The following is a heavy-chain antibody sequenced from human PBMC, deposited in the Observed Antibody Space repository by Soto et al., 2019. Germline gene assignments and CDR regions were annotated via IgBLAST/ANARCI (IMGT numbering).Heavy chain of an antibody. CDR1: GYTLTELS. V-gene: IGHV1-24*01. CDR3: ATALIQRDRSWFDP. CDR2: FDPEDGET. Sequence: GASVKVSCKVSGYTLTELSMHLVRQAPGKGLEWMGGFDPEDGETIYAQKIQGRVTMNEDTSTDTAYMELSSLRSEDTAVYYCATALIQRDRSWFDPWGQGTLVTVSS. J-gene: IGHJ5*02. D-gene: IGHD2-21*01.